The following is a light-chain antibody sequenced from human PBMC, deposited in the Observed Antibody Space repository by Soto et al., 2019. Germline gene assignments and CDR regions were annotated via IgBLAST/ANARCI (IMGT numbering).Light chain of an antibody. CDR3: QQYGSSPRT. Sequence: IVMTQSPATLSVSPGERATLSCRASQSVIRNLAWYQQKPGQSPRLLIYGASTRATGIPARFIGSGSGTDFTLTISRLEPEDFAVYYCQQYGSSPRTFGQGTKVDI. J-gene: IGKJ1*01. CDR1: QSVIRN. V-gene: IGKV3-15*01. CDR2: GAS.